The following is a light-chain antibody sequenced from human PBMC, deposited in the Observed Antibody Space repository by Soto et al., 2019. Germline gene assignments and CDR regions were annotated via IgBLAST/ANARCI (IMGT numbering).Light chain of an antibody. CDR2: DVS. Sequence: QSALTQPASVSGSPGQSITISCTGTSSDVGAYKYVSWYQLHPGKAPKLVIYDVSNRPSGVSNRFSGSKSGNTASLTISGLLAEDEADYYCSSYTSSSFPVIYGGGTKVTVL. CDR3: SSYTSSSFPVI. V-gene: IGLV2-14*03. J-gene: IGLJ2*01. CDR1: SSDVGAYKY.